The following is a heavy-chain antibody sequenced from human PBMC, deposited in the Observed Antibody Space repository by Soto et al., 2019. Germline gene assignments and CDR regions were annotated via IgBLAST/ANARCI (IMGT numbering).Heavy chain of an antibody. V-gene: IGHV3-30-3*01. J-gene: IGHJ4*02. Sequence: QVQLVESGGGVVQPGTSLRLSCAASGFIFSNYAMHWVRPAPGKGLEWVAVISFDGSNKYYADSVKGRCTISRDKSNNTLYLQMNSLRGEDTAVYYCAREVMYWQYLDYWVQGTLVTVTS. D-gene: IGHD2-8*02. CDR2: ISFDGSNK. CDR1: GFIFSNYA. CDR3: AREVMYWQYLDY.